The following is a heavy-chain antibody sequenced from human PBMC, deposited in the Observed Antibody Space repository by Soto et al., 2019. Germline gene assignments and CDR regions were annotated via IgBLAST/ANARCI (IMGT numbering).Heavy chain of an antibody. V-gene: IGHV1-18*01. CDR2: ISAYNGNT. CDR3: ARDVRFLEWLSGGYGMDV. J-gene: IGHJ6*02. CDR1: GYTFTSYG. D-gene: IGHD3-3*01. Sequence: QVQLVQSGAEVKKPGASVKVSCKASGYTFTSYGISWVRQAPGQGLEWLGWISAYNGNTNYAQKLQGRVTMTTDTSKRTAYMELRSLRSNDTAVYYCARDVRFLEWLSGGYGMDVWGQGTTVTVSS.